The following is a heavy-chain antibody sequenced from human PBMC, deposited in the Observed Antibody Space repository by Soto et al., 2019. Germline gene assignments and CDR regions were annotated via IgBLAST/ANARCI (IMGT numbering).Heavy chain of an antibody. V-gene: IGHV3-7*03. CDR2: IKQVGSEK. CDR1: GFTFSSYW. Sequence: GGSLRLSCAASGFTFSSYWMSWVRQAPGKGLEWVANIKQVGSEKYYVDSVKGRFTISRDNAKNSLYLQMNSLRAEDTAVYYCARDFERLEYSGYDDAFYIWGQGTIVTVSS. CDR3: ARDFERLEYSGYDDAFYI. J-gene: IGHJ3*02. D-gene: IGHD5-12*01.